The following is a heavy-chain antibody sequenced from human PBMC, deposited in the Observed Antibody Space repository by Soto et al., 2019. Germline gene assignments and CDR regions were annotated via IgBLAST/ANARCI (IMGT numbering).Heavy chain of an antibody. CDR2: INHSGST. CDR3: ARSWGRGRYDFAKLGY. J-gene: IGHJ4*02. Sequence: SETLSLTCAVYGGSFSGYYWSWIRQPPGKGLEWIGEINHSGSTNYNPSLKSRVTISVDTSKNQFSLKLSSVTAADTAVYYCARSWGRGRYDFAKLGYSGQGTLVTVSS. CDR1: GGSFSGYY. V-gene: IGHV4-34*01. D-gene: IGHD3-3*01.